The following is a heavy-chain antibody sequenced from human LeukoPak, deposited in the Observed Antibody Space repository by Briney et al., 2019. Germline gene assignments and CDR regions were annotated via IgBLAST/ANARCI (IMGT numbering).Heavy chain of an antibody. D-gene: IGHD3-10*01. CDR1: GYTFSGYY. V-gene: IGHV1-2*02. CDR3: ASDYGSGNHLSNWFDP. Sequence: ASVKVSCKASGYTFSGYYMYWVRQAPGQGLEWMGWINPNSGDTKYAPKFQGRVTMTRDTSISTAYMELSSLRSDDTAVYYCASDYGSGNHLSNWFDPWGQGTLVTVSS. J-gene: IGHJ5*02. CDR2: INPNSGDT.